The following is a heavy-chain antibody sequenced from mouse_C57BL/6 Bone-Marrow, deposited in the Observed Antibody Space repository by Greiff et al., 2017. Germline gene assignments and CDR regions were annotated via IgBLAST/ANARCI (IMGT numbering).Heavy chain of an antibody. V-gene: IGHV5-9-1*02. D-gene: IGHD2-1*01. CDR1: GFTFSSYA. CDR2: ISSGGDYI. CDR3: TRDRGVYYGNSFSFAY. Sequence: EVMLVESGEGLVMPGGSLKLSCAASGFTFSSYAMSWVRQTPEKRLEWVAYISSGGDYIYYADTVKGRFTISRDNARNTLYLQMSSLKSEDTAMYYCTRDRGVYYGNSFSFAYWGQGTLVTVSA. J-gene: IGHJ3*01.